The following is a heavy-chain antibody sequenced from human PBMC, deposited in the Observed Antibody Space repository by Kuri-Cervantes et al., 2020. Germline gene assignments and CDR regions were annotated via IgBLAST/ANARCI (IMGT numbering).Heavy chain of an antibody. J-gene: IGHJ4*02. CDR2: IYSGGST. V-gene: IGHV3-66*01. CDR3: ARGYYDILTGLPPHFDY. CDR1: GFTFSDYY. D-gene: IGHD3-9*01. Sequence: ETLSLTCAASGFTFSDYYMSWVRQAPGKGLEWVSVIYSGGSTYYADSVKGRFTISRDNSKNTLYLQMNSLRAEDTAVYYCARGYYDILTGLPPHFDYWGQGTLVTVSS.